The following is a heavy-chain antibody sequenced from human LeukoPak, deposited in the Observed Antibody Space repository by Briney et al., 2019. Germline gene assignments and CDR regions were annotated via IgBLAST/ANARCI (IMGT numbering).Heavy chain of an antibody. V-gene: IGHV4-34*01. CDR1: GGSFSGYY. D-gene: IGHD3-3*01. CDR3: ARVGFWSGYYHFDY. Sequence: SETLSLTCAVYGGSFSGYYWSWIRQPPGKGLEWVGEINHSGSTNYNPSLKSRVTISVDTSKNQFSLKLSSVTAADTAVYYCARVGFWSGYYHFDYWGQGTLVTVSS. CDR2: INHSGST. J-gene: IGHJ4*02.